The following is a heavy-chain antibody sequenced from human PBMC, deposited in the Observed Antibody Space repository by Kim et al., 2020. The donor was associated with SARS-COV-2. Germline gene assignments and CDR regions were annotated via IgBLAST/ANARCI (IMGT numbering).Heavy chain of an antibody. J-gene: IGHJ3*02. D-gene: IGHD6-19*01. Sequence: VKGRLTNSRDDSKNTLYLKMNSLKTEDTAVYYCTTQVYSSGWYDLDAFDIWGQGTMVTVSS. CDR3: TTQVYSSGWYDLDAFDI. V-gene: IGHV3-15*01.